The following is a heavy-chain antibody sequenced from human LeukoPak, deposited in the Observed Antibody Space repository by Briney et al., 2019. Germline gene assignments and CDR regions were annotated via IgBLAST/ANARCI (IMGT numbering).Heavy chain of an antibody. J-gene: IGHJ4*02. CDR2: ISSNGGST. V-gene: IGHV3-64*01. D-gene: IGHD4-23*01. CDR1: GFTFSSYA. Sequence: PGGSLRLSCAASGFTFSSYAMHWVRQAPGKGLEYVSAISSNGGSTYYANSVKGRFTISRDNSKNTLYLQMGSLRAEDMAVYYCARLYGGNSGVGDYWGQGTLVTVSS. CDR3: ARLYGGNSGVGDY.